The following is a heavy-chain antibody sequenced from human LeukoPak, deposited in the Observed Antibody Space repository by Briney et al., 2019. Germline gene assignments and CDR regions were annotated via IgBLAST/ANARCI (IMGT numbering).Heavy chain of an antibody. D-gene: IGHD2-2*01. CDR3: ARRYCSSITCYSHFDY. Sequence: GESLKISCKGSGYSFTSYWIGWVRQMPGKGLEWMGIIYPGDSDTRYSPSFQGQVTISADKSIGTAYLQWSSLKASDTAMYYCARRYCSSITCYSHFDYWGQGTLVTVSS. CDR1: GYSFTSYW. V-gene: IGHV5-51*01. J-gene: IGHJ4*02. CDR2: IYPGDSDT.